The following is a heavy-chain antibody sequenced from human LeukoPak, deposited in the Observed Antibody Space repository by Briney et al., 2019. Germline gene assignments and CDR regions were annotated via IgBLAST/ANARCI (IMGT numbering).Heavy chain of an antibody. D-gene: IGHD5-24*01. CDR2: INSDGSST. CDR3: ARDRFRDGYSPFDY. Sequence: GGSLRLSCAAFGFTFSSYWMHWVRQAPGKGLVWVSRINSDGSSTSYADSVKGRFTISRDNAKNTLYLQMNSLRAEDTAAYYCARDRFRDGYSPFDYWGQGTLVTVSS. V-gene: IGHV3-74*01. CDR1: GFTFSSYW. J-gene: IGHJ4*02.